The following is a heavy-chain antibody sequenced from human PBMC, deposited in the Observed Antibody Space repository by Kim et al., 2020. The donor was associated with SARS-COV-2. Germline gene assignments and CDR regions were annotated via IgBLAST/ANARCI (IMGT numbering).Heavy chain of an antibody. CDR3: ARREGSSSWYAFDY. CDR2: IYYSGST. V-gene: IGHV4-39*01. CDR1: GGSISSSSYY. J-gene: IGHJ4*02. Sequence: SETLSLTCTVSGGSISSSSYYWGWIRQPPGKGLEWIGSIYYSGSTYYNPSLKSRVTISVDTSKNQFSLKLSSVTAADTAVYYCARREGSSSWYAFDYWGQGTLVTVSS. D-gene: IGHD6-13*01.